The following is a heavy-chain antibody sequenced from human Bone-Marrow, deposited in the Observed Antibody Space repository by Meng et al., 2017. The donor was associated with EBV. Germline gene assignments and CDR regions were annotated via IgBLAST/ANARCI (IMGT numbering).Heavy chain of an antibody. CDR1: GGTFRSDA. CDR3: ASESGRGFTPDY. CDR2: LIPMSGAP. D-gene: IGHD3-10*01. V-gene: IGHV1-69*01. Sequence: QVQCVQVGAEWKKRAARVKLSCNTSGGTFRSDAIRWVLQAPGQGLVWLGGLIPMSGAPYDAQNFQGRVTITADESTSTHYMELSNLRSEDTAMYYCASESGRGFTPDYWGQGTLVTVSS. J-gene: IGHJ4*02.